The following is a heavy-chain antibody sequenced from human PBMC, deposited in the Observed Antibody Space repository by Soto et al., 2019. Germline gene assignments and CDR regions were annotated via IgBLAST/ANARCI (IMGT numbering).Heavy chain of an antibody. Sequence: VQLVESGGGLVQPGGSLRLSCSASGLTFSSFTMHWVRQAPGKGLEYVSAINSNGGSAYYGDSVKGRFTISRDNPKNTLYLQMSSLRVEDTAVYYCVTNSGWSLRDFDYWGHGTLVTVSS. CDR3: VTNSGWSLRDFDY. CDR2: INSNGGSA. V-gene: IGHV3-64D*08. D-gene: IGHD6-19*01. CDR1: GLTFSSFT. J-gene: IGHJ4*01.